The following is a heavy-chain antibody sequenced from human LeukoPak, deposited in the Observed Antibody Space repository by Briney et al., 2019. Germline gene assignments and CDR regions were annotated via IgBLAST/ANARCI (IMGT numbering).Heavy chain of an antibody. D-gene: IGHD3-22*01. CDR1: GGTFSSYA. J-gene: IGHJ4*02. CDR2: IIPILGIA. Sequence: SVKVSCKASGGTFSSYAISWVGQAAGQGREWRGRIIPILGIANYAQKFQGRVTITADKSTSTAYMELSSLRSEDTAVYYCAIGYYDSSGYYYLDYWGQGTLVTVSS. CDR3: AIGYYDSSGYYYLDY. V-gene: IGHV1-69*04.